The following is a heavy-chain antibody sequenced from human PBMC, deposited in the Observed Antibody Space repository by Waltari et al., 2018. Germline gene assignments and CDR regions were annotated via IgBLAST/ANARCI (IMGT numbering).Heavy chain of an antibody. Sequence: QVQLVQSGAEVKMPGSSVKVSCKPSGGTFSRFAISWVRQAPGQGLEWMGGIIPMFGTTKYAQKFQGRRTITADESTITAYMELSSLRSDDTAVYYCARTPIAVAGYYFDYWGQGTTVTVSS. D-gene: IGHD6-19*01. V-gene: IGHV1-69*01. CDR3: ARTPIAVAGYYFDY. CDR2: IIPMFGTT. CDR1: GGTFSRFA. J-gene: IGHJ4*03.